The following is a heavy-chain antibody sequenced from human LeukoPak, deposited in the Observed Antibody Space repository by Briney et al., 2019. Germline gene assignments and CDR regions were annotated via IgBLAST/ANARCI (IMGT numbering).Heavy chain of an antibody. D-gene: IGHD2-2*01. J-gene: IGHJ4*02. CDR3: ARPSSVCSSTSCYAGAFDY. CDR1: GYSFTSYW. V-gene: IGHV5-51*01. Sequence: GESLKISCKGSGYSFTSYWIGWVRQMPGKGLEWMGIIYPGDSDTRYSPSFQGQVTISADRSISTAYLQWSSLKASDTAIYYCARPSSVCSSTSCYAGAFDYWGQGTLVTVSS. CDR2: IYPGDSDT.